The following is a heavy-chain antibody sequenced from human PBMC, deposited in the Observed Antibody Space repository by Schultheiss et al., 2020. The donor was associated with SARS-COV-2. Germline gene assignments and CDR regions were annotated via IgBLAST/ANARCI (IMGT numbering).Heavy chain of an antibody. Sequence: GGSLRLSCAASGFTFSSYGMHWVRQAPGKGLEWVSYISSSGSTIYYADSVKGRFTISRDNAKNSLYLQMNSLRAEDTAVYYCARSRIAVAGTGDYWGQGTLVTVSS. J-gene: IGHJ4*02. CDR3: ARSRIAVAGTGDY. D-gene: IGHD6-19*01. CDR1: GFTFSSYG. V-gene: IGHV3-48*04. CDR2: ISSSGSTI.